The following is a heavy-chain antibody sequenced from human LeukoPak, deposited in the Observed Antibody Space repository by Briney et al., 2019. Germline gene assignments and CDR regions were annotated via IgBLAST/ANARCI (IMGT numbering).Heavy chain of an antibody. CDR3: ARPFVAAAGPTINWFDP. J-gene: IGHJ5*02. CDR1: GFTFSSYS. V-gene: IGHV3-21*01. D-gene: IGHD6-13*01. Sequence: GGSLRLSCAASGFTFSSYSMNWVRQAPGKGLEWVSSISSSSSYIYYADSVKGRFTISRDNSKNTLYLQMNSLRAEDTAVYYCARPFVAAAGPTINWFDPWGQGTLVTVSS. CDR2: ISSSSSYI.